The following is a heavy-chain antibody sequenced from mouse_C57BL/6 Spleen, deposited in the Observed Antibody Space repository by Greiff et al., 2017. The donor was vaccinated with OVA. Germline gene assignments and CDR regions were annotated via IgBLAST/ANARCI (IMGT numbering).Heavy chain of an antibody. Sequence: QVQLQQSGAELVKPGASVKISCKASGYAFSSYWMNWVKQRPGKGLEWIGQIYPGDGDTNYNGKFKGKATLTADKSSSTAYMQLSSLTSEDSAVYFCARGGYDYDVDYWGQGTTLTVSS. CDR1: GYAFSSYW. CDR3: ARGGYDYDVDY. J-gene: IGHJ2*01. V-gene: IGHV1-80*01. D-gene: IGHD2-4*01. CDR2: IYPGDGDT.